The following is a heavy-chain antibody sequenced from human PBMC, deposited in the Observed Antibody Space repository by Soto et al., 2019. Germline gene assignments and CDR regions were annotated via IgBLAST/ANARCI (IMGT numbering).Heavy chain of an antibody. Sequence: PSETLSLTWTVSGGSISSYDWSWIRQPPGKGLEWIGYIYYSGSTNYNPSLKSRVTISVDTSKNQFSLKLSSVTAADTAVYYCARHVPYCSDTSHCAYGMDVWGQGTTVTVSS. D-gene: IGHD2-2*01. CDR3: ARHVPYCSDTSHCAYGMDV. V-gene: IGHV4-59*08. CDR1: GGSISSYD. CDR2: IYYSGST. J-gene: IGHJ6*02.